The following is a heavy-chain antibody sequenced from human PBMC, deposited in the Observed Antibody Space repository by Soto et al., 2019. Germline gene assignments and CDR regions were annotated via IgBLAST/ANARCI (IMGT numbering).Heavy chain of an antibody. CDR3: AGVRGLLWFGVSWGMDV. CDR2: IYTSGST. D-gene: IGHD3-10*01. V-gene: IGHV4-4*07. Sequence: QVQLQESGPGLVKPSETLSLTCTVSGGSISSYYWSWIRQPAGKGLEWIGRIYTSGSTNYNPSLKSRVTMSVDTSKNQFSLKLSSVTAADTAVYYCAGVRGLLWFGVSWGMDVWGQGTTVTVSS. J-gene: IGHJ6*02. CDR1: GGSISSYY.